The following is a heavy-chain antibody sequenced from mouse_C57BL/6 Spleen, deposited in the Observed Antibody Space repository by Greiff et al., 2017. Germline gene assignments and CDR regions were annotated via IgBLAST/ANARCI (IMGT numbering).Heavy chain of an antibody. CDR3: ARQAGTWAIDY. CDR2: ISSGGSYT. Sequence: EVQGVESGGDLVKPGGSLKLSCAASGFTFSSYGMSWVRQTPDKRLEWVANISSGGSYTYYPDSVKGRFTISRDNAKNTLYLQMSSLKSEDTALYYCARQAGTWAIDYWGQGTSVTVSS. CDR1: GFTFSSYG. J-gene: IGHJ4*01. D-gene: IGHD4-1*01. V-gene: IGHV5-6*01.